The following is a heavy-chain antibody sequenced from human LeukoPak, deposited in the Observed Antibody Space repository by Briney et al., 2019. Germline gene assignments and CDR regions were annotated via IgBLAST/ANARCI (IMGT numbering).Heavy chain of an antibody. V-gene: IGHV5-51*01. CDR2: IYPGDSDT. CDR1: GYSFTSYW. J-gene: IGHJ6*03. Sequence: GESLKISCKGSGYSFTSYWIGWVRQMPGKGLEWMGIIYPGDSDTRYSPSFQGQVTISAAKSISTASLQWSSLKASDTAMYYCARHIRIAARPYYYYYMDVWGKGTTVTVSS. CDR3: ARHIRIAARPYYYYYMDV. D-gene: IGHD6-13*01.